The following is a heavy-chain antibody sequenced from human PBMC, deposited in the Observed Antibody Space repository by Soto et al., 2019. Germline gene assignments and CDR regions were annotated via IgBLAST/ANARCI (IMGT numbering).Heavy chain of an antibody. Sequence: SQTLSLTCDISGDSVSSKNAAWNWIRQSPSRGLEWLGRTYYRSKWHSGYAVSVRSRVSISTDTSKNRLSLQLNSVTPDDTAVYYCERSGPVGYIDHWGRGTMVPV. D-gene: IGHD6-25*01. V-gene: IGHV6-1*01. CDR1: GDSVSSKNAA. CDR2: TYYRSKWHS. CDR3: ERSGPVGYIDH. J-gene: IGHJ4*02.